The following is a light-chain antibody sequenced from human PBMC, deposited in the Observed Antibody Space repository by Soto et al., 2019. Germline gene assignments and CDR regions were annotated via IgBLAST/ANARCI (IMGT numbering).Light chain of an antibody. Sequence: DIVMTQSPLSLPVTPGEPASISCRSSQSLLGINGYNYLDWYLQKPGQSAQLLIYLGSIRSSGGPDRFSGGRPATDFTMKISRVEAEDVGLYYCMQALQAPLTFGQGTTVDIK. CDR2: LGS. V-gene: IGKV2-28*01. CDR3: MQALQAPLT. CDR1: QSLLGINGYNY. J-gene: IGKJ1*01.